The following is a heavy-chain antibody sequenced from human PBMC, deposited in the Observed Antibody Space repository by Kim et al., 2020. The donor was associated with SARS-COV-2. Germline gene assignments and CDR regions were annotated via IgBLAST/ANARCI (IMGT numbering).Heavy chain of an antibody. J-gene: IGHJ4*02. CDR3: LAFADY. D-gene: IGHD3-3*01. Sequence: GGSLRLSCAASGFTFSGFWMTWVRQAPGRGLEWVASIDQDGSEKYYVDSVKGRFTISRDNAKNSLYLQMNSLRAEDTAVYYCLAFADYWGQGTLVTVSS. CDR2: IDQDGSEK. V-gene: IGHV3-7*01. CDR1: GFTFSGFW.